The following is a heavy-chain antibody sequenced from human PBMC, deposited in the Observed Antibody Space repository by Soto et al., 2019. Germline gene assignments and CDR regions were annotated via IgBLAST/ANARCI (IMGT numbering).Heavy chain of an antibody. J-gene: IGHJ4*02. V-gene: IGHV3-30*03. CDR2: ISDDGSNK. CDR3: AAAYSGSYYAVDY. Sequence: VQLVESGGGVVQPGRSLRLSCAASGFTFSSYGIHWVRQAPGKGLEWVAVISDDGSNKYYADSVKGRFTISRDNSKTTLWLEMNSLRPEDTAVFYCAAAYSGSYYAVDYGGQGTLVTVSS. D-gene: IGHD1-26*01. CDR1: GFTFSSYG.